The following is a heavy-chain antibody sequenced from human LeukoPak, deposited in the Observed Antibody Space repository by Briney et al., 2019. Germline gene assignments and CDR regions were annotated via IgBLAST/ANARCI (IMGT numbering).Heavy chain of an antibody. V-gene: IGHV4-39*01. CDR1: GGSISSSSYY. J-gene: IGHJ4*02. CDR2: IYYSGST. Sequence: SETLSLTCTVSGGSISSSSYYWGWIRQPPGKGLEWIGSIYYSGSTYYNPSLKSRVTISVDTSKNQFSLKLSSVAAADTAVYYCACSYYYGSGSYHYFDYWGQGTLVTVSS. CDR3: ACSYYYGSGSYHYFDY. D-gene: IGHD3-10*01.